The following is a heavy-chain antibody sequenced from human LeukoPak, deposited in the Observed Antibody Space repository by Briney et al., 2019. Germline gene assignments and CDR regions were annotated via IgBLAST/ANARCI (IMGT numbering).Heavy chain of an antibody. CDR1: GGSISSYY. V-gene: IGHV4-4*07. CDR3: ARGRSSRWIGELDHPFPDHYFDY. J-gene: IGHJ4*02. D-gene: IGHD3-10*01. Sequence: SETLSLTCTVSGGSISSYYWSWIRQPAGKGLEWIGRIYTSGSTNYNPSLKSRVTMSVDTSKNQFSLKLSSVTAADTAVYYCARGRSSRWIGELDHPFPDHYFDYWGQGTLVTVSS. CDR2: IYTSGST.